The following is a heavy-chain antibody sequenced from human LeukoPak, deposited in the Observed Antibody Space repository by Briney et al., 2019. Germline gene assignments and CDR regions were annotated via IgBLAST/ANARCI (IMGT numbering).Heavy chain of an antibody. CDR2: ISYDGSNK. Sequence: PGRSLRLSCAASGFTFSGYAMHWVRQAPGKGLEWVAVISYDGSNKYYADSVKGRFTISRENSKKTLYLQMNSLRAEDTAVYYCAREGGYCSSTSCPPLASYDAFDIWGQGTMVTVSS. J-gene: IGHJ3*02. CDR1: GFTFSGYA. CDR3: AREGGYCSSTSCPPLASYDAFDI. D-gene: IGHD2-2*01. V-gene: IGHV3-30*04.